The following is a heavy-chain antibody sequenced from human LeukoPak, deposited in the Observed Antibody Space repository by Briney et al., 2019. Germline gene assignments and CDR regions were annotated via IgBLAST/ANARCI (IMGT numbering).Heavy chain of an antibody. CDR1: GFTFSSYG. V-gene: IGHV3-33*01. Sequence: GGSLRLSCAASGFTFSSYGMHWVRQAPGKGLEWVAVIWYDGSNKYYADSVKGRFTISRDNSKNTLYLQMNSLRAEDTAVYYCARDSGYSSSWYYFDYWGQGTLVTVSS. CDR2: IWYDGSNK. J-gene: IGHJ4*02. CDR3: ARDSGYSSSWYYFDY. D-gene: IGHD6-13*01.